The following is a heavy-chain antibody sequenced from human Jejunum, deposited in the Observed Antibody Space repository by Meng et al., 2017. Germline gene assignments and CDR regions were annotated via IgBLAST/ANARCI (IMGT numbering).Heavy chain of an antibody. Sequence: VELVASGGGLVQPGGSLRLSCAVSGFTFNNYWMHWVRQAPGKGLVWVSRINNDGSDTTYADSVKGRFTISRDNAQNMLYLQMNSLRVEDTAVYYCARDKPHNWFDPWGQGTLVTVSS. V-gene: IGHV3-74*01. CDR2: INNDGSDT. J-gene: IGHJ5*02. CDR3: ARDKPHNWFDP. CDR1: GFTFNNYW.